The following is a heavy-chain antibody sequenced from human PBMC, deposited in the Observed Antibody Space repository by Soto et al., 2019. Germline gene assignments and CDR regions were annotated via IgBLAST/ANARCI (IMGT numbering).Heavy chain of an antibody. CDR3: ARFGATLADY. CDR1: GFSLSTSGVG. D-gene: IGHD1-26*01. J-gene: IGHJ4*02. V-gene: IGHV2-5*02. Sequence: QITLKESGPTLVKPTQTLTLTCTFSGFSLSTSGVGVGWIRQPPGKALEWLALIYWDDDKLYSPSLKSRLTITKDTSKHQMVLTRPNTDPVETATYFSARFGATLADYCGQGTLVTVSS. CDR2: IYWDDDK.